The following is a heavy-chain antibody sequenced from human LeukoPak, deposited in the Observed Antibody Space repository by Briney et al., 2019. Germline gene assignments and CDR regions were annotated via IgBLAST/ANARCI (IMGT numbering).Heavy chain of an antibody. D-gene: IGHD1-14*01. CDR1: GYFISSGYY. CDR3: ARDGRWFDP. V-gene: IGHV4-38-2*02. CDR2: IYHSGST. J-gene: IGHJ5*02. Sequence: SETLSLTCNVSGYFISSGYYWGWIRQPPGKGLEWIGSIYHSGSTYYNPSLKSRVTMSIDTSKNQFSLKLISVTAADTAVYYCARDGRWFDPWGQGTLVTVSS.